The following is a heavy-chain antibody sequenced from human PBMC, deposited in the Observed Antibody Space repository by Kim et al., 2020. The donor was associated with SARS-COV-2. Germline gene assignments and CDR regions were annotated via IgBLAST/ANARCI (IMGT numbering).Heavy chain of an antibody. CDR3: ANPRQPDY. V-gene: IGHV3-23*01. J-gene: IGHJ4*02. D-gene: IGHD6-13*01. Sequence: GDTTTYANSGKGRFTVSRDNSKNTLYLQMSSLRAEDTAIYYCANPRQPDYWGQGTLVTVSS. CDR2: GDTT.